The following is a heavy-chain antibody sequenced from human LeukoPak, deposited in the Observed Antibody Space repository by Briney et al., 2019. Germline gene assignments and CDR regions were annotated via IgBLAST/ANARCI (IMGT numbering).Heavy chain of an antibody. D-gene: IGHD3-16*02. CDR1: GGTFSSYA. CDR3: ARDTRLGELSLYIN. CDR2: IIPIFGTA. Sequence: SVKVSCKASGGTFSSYAISWVRQAPGQGLEWTGGIIPIFGTANYAQKFQGRVTITADKSTSTAYMELSSLRSEDTAVYYCARDTRLGELSLYINWGQGTLVTVSS. V-gene: IGHV1-69*06. J-gene: IGHJ4*02.